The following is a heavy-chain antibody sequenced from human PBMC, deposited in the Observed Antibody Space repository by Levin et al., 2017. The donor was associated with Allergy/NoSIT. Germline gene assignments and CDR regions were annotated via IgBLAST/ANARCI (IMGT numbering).Heavy chain of an antibody. CDR2: ISGSGGST. Sequence: TGGSLRLSCAASGFTFSSYAMSWVRQAPGKGLEWVSAISGSGGSTYYADSVKGRFTISRDNSKNTLYLQMNSLRAEDTAVYYCAKTVRGYGYFDYWGQGTLVTVSS. J-gene: IGHJ4*02. CDR1: GFTFSSYA. V-gene: IGHV3-23*01. D-gene: IGHD5-12*01. CDR3: AKTVRGYGYFDY.